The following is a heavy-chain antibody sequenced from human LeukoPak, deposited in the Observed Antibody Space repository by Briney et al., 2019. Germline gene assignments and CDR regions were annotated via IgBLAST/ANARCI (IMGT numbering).Heavy chain of an antibody. CDR1: GFTLSSYY. CDR3: ATLTFGESDSFVY. J-gene: IGHJ4*02. V-gene: IGHV3-74*01. CDR2: INTDGTTT. Sequence: GGSLRLSCAASGFTLSSYYMHWVRQAPGKGLVWVSLINTDGTTTNYADSVKGRFTISRDNAKNTLYLQMSTLRAEDTAVYYCATLTFGESDSFVYWGPGNLVTVSS. D-gene: IGHD3-10*01.